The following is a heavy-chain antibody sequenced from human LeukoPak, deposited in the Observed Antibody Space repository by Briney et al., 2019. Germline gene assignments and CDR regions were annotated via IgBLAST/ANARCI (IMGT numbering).Heavy chain of an antibody. CDR3: ARVSLAYSSSWYGGGDY. Sequence: GGSLRLSCAASGFSVSSTYMSWVRQAPGKGLEWVSVIYSGGSTYYADSVKGRFTISRDNAKNSLYLQMNSLRAEDTGVYYCARVSLAYSSSWYGGGDYWGQGTLVTVSS. J-gene: IGHJ4*02. V-gene: IGHV3-66*01. D-gene: IGHD6-13*01. CDR1: GFSVSSTY. CDR2: IYSGGST.